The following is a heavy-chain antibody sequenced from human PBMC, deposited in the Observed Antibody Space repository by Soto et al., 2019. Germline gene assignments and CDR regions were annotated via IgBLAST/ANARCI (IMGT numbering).Heavy chain of an antibody. CDR3: ARDTLAARAFDI. CDR1: GGSTSSGGYY. CDR2: IYYSGST. Sequence: SETLSLTCTVSGGSTSSGGYYWSWIRQHPGKGLEWIGYIYYSGSTYYNPSLKSRVAISVDTSKNQFSLKLSSVTAADTAVFYCARDTLAARAFDIWGQGTMVTVSS. J-gene: IGHJ3*02. V-gene: IGHV4-31*03. D-gene: IGHD6-13*01.